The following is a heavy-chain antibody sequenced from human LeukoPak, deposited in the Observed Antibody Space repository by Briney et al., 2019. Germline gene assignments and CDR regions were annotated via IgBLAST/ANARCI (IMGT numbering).Heavy chain of an antibody. CDR3: ARGDYDFWSGYQYFDY. D-gene: IGHD3-3*01. CDR2: IYPNSGST. Sequence: ASVKVSCKASGYTFTGYYMHWVQQAPRQGLEGMGWIYPNSGSTNYAQKFQGRVTMTRDTSISTAYMELSRLRSDDTAVYYCARGDYDFWSGYQYFDYWGQGTLVTVSS. CDR1: GYTFTGYY. J-gene: IGHJ4*02. V-gene: IGHV1-2*02.